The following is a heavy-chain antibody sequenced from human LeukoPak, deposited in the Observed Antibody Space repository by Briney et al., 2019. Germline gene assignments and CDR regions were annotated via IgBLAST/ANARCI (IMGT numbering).Heavy chain of an antibody. Sequence: GGSLRLSCAASGFTFNRYSMNWVRQAPGKGLEWISYISSSGTTIYYADSVQGRFIISRDNARNSLYLQMNSLRAEDTAVYYCASNTDFWVYYYMDVWGKGTTVTVSS. D-gene: IGHD3-3*01. J-gene: IGHJ6*03. CDR3: ASNTDFWVYYYMDV. CDR2: ISSSGTTI. CDR1: GFTFNRYS. V-gene: IGHV3-48*01.